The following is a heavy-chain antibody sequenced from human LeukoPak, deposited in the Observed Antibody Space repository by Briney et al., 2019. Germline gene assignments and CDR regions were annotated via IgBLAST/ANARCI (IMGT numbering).Heavy chain of an antibody. V-gene: IGHV3-66*01. CDR2: IYSGGST. J-gene: IGHJ4*02. D-gene: IGHD4-17*01. CDR3: ARGPDYGDLYFDY. CDR1: GFTVSSNY. Sequence: GGSLRLSCAASGFTVSSNYMSWVRQAPGKGLEWVSVIYSGGSTYYADSVKGRFTISRDNSRNTLYLQMNSLRAEDTAVYYCARGPDYGDLYFDYWGQGTLVTVSS.